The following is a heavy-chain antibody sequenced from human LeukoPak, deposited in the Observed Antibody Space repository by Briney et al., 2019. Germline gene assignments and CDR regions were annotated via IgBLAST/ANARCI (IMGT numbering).Heavy chain of an antibody. CDR1: GFTFDDYA. CDR3: ARDFILGVVIMFWFDP. J-gene: IGHJ5*02. V-gene: IGHV3-9*01. Sequence: GRSLRLSCAASGFTFDDYAMHWVRQAPGKGLEWVSGISWNSGSIGYADSVKGRFTISRDNAKNTLYLQMNSLRAEDTAVYYCARDFILGVVIMFWFDPWGQGTLVTVSS. CDR2: ISWNSGSI. D-gene: IGHD3-3*01.